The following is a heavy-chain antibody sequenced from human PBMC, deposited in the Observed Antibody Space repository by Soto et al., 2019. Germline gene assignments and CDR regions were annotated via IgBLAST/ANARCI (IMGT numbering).Heavy chain of an antibody. V-gene: IGHV3-30*18. Sequence: QVQLVESGGGVVQPGRSLRLPCAASVFTFSNYAMHWVRQAPGKGLEWVAVISDDGSNTYYADSVKGRFTISRDNPKNTLYLQMNSLRAEDTAVYYCVKVGGYDGYEPLDKWGQGTLVTVSS. CDR1: VFTFSNYA. CDR3: VKVGGYDGYEPLDK. CDR2: ISDDGSNT. D-gene: IGHD5-12*01. J-gene: IGHJ4*02.